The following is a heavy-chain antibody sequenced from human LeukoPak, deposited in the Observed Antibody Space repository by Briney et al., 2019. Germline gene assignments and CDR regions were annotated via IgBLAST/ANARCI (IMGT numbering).Heavy chain of an antibody. D-gene: IGHD3-22*01. J-gene: IGHJ4*02. CDR1: GYTFTSYG. V-gene: IGHV1-18*01. CDR3: ARGPETYYYDSSGYYPFDY. CDR2: ISAYNGNT. Sequence: ASVKVSCKASGYTFTSYGISWVRQAPGQGLEWMGWISAYNGNTNYAQKLQGRVTMTTGTSTSTAYMELSSLRSEDTAVYYCARGPETYYYDSSGYYPFDYWAQGTLVTVSS.